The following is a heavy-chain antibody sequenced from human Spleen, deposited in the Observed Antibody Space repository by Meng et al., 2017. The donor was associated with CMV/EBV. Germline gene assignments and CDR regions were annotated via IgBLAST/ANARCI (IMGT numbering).Heavy chain of an antibody. Sequence: TFSGITISWVRPAPGQGLEWMGRIIPILGVAISAQKFQGRVTITADDSTRTAYMQLNSLRSEDTAVYYCARTYCSSGSCYVGYFDSWGQGTLVTVSS. V-gene: IGHV1-69*02. CDR3: ARTYCSSGSCYVGYFDS. J-gene: IGHJ4*02. D-gene: IGHD2-15*01. CDR1: TFSGIT. CDR2: IIPILGVA.